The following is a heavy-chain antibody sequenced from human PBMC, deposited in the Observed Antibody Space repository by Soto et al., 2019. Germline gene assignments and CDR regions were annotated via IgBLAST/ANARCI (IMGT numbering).Heavy chain of an antibody. CDR1: GYTFTSYG. Sequence: ASVKVSCKASGYTFTSYGISWVRQAPGQGLEWMGWISAYNGNTNYAQKLQGRVTMTTDTSTSTAYMELRSLRSDDTAVYYCARMADSSSWYSGYYYYYMDVWGKGTTVTVSS. D-gene: IGHD6-13*01. CDR2: ISAYNGNT. V-gene: IGHV1-18*01. J-gene: IGHJ6*03. CDR3: ARMADSSSWYSGYYYYYMDV.